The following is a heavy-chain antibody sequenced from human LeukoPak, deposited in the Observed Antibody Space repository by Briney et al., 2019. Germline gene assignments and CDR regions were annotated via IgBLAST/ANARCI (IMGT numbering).Heavy chain of an antibody. CDR3: AKTGGPGETRIVGATYFDY. Sequence: PGGSLRLSCAASGFTFSSYAMSWVRQAPGKGLEWVSAISGSGGSTYYADSVKGRFTISRDNSKNTLYLQMNSLRAEDTAVYYCAKTGGPGETRIVGATYFDYWGQGTLVTVSS. D-gene: IGHD1-26*01. J-gene: IGHJ4*02. CDR2: ISGSGGST. CDR1: GFTFSSYA. V-gene: IGHV3-23*01.